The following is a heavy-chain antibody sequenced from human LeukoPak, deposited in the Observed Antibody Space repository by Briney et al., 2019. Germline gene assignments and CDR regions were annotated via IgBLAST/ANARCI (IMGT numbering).Heavy chain of an antibody. D-gene: IGHD5-18*01. CDR1: GYTFTGYY. J-gene: IGHJ4*02. V-gene: IGHV1-2*02. Sequence: ASVKVSCKASGYTFTGYYMHWVRQAPGQGLEWMGWINPNSGGTNYAQKFQGRVTMTRDTSISTAYMELSRLRSDDTAVYYCARAALFDTAMATGDYWGQGTLVTVSS. CDR3: ARAALFDTAMATGDY. CDR2: INPNSGGT.